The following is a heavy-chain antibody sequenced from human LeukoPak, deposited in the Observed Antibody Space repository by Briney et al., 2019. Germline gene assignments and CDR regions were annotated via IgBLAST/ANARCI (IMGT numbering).Heavy chain of an antibody. CDR1: GYTFTGYS. Sequence: ASVKVSCKASGYTFTGYSMHWVRQAPGQGLEWMGWINPNSGDTNYAQKFQGRVTMTRDTSINTAYMELSRLRSDDTAVYYCTRHSDLGYCSGGSCYASSFDYWGQGTLVTVSS. D-gene: IGHD2-15*01. J-gene: IGHJ4*02. CDR3: TRHSDLGYCSGGSCYASSFDY. V-gene: IGHV1-2*02. CDR2: INPNSGDT.